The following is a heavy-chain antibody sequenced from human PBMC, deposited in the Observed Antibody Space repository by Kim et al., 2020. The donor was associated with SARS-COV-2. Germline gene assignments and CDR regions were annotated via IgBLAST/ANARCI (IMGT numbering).Heavy chain of an antibody. CDR3: ARESETRDGYNPDAFDI. J-gene: IGHJ3*02. D-gene: IGHD5-12*01. V-gene: IGHV4-59*01. CDR1: GGSISSYY. Sequence: SETLSLTCTVSGGSISSYYWSWIRQPPGKGLEWIGYIYYSGSTNYNPSLKSRVTISVDTSKNQFSLKLSSVTAADTAVYYCARESETRDGYNPDAFDIWGQGTMVTVSS. CDR2: IYYSGST.